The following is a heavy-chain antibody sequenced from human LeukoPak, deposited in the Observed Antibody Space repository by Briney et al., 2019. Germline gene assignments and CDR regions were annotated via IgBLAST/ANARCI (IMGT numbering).Heavy chain of an antibody. CDR3: ARDRVRSFDY. CDR1: GFTFSSYS. J-gene: IGHJ4*02. D-gene: IGHD3-10*01. V-gene: IGHV3-21*04. CDR2: ISSSSSYI. Sequence: GGSLRLSCAASGFTFSSYSMNWVRQAPGKGLEWVSSISSSSSYIYYADSVKGRFTISRDNSKNTVFLQMNNLRAEDTAVYYCARDRVRSFDYWGQGTLVTVSS.